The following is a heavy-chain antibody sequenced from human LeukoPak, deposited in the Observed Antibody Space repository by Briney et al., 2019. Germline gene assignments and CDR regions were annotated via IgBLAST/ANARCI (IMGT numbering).Heavy chain of an antibody. J-gene: IGHJ4*02. D-gene: IGHD6-13*01. CDR1: GFTFRTYA. Sequence: GGSLRLSCGASGFTFRTYAISWVRQAPGKGLEWVSGISDGGGRTFYAESVKGRFTVSRDNSKNTLYLRMNSLRAEDTAIYYCTKNQILDDTGSWYAYWGQGTLVTVSS. V-gene: IGHV3-23*01. CDR2: ISDGGGRT. CDR3: TKNQILDDTGSWYAY.